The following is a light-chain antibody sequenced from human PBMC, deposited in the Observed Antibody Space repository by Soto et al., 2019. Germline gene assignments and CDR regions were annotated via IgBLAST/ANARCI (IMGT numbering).Light chain of an antibody. Sequence: EVVMTQSPATLSVSPGERSTLSCSASWSVSSNLAWYQQRPGQAPRLVIYGASTRATGIPARFSGGGSGTEFTLTISSLQSEDFAVYYCQQYNSWPPITFGQGTRLEIK. CDR3: QQYNSWPPIT. V-gene: IGKV3-15*01. CDR2: GAS. CDR1: WSVSSN. J-gene: IGKJ5*01.